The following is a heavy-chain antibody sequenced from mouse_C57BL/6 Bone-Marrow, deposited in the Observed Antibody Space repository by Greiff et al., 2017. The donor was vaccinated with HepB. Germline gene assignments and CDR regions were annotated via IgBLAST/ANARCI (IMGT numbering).Heavy chain of an antibody. CDR1: EYEFPSHD. CDR2: INSDGGST. CDR3: ARQRNDGYYGFDV. J-gene: IGHJ1*03. D-gene: IGHD2-3*01. Sequence: EVKLMESGGGLVQPGQSLKLSCESNEYEFPSHDMSWVRKTPEKRLELVAAINSDGGSTYYPDTMERRFIISRDNTKKTLYLQMSSLRSEDTALYYCARQRNDGYYGFDVWGTGTTVTVSS. V-gene: IGHV5-2*01.